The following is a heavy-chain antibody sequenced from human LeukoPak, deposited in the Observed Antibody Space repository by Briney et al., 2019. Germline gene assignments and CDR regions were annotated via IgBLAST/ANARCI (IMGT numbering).Heavy chain of an antibody. J-gene: IGHJ3*02. CDR1: GFTFSSYS. V-gene: IGHV3-21*01. CDR2: ISSSSSYI. D-gene: IGHD3-22*01. CDR3: ARGGSGYYWAFNI. Sequence: GGSLRLSCAASGFTFSSYSMNWVRQAPGKGLEWVSSISSSSSYIYYADSVKGRFTISRDNAKNSLYLQMNSLRAEDTAVYYCARGGSGYYWAFNIWGQGTMVTVSS.